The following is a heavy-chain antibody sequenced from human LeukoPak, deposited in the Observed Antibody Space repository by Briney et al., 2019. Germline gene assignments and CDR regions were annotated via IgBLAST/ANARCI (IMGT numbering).Heavy chain of an antibody. Sequence: PSETLSLTCTVSGGSISSSSYYRGWTRQPPGKGLELIGSIYYSGCTYYNPSLKSRVTISVDTSKNQFSLKLSSVTAADTAVYYCARHLTKVYDSSGYEDYWGQGTLVTVSS. D-gene: IGHD3-22*01. J-gene: IGHJ4*02. CDR1: GGSISSSSYY. CDR2: IYYSGCT. V-gene: IGHV4-39*01. CDR3: ARHLTKVYDSSGYEDY.